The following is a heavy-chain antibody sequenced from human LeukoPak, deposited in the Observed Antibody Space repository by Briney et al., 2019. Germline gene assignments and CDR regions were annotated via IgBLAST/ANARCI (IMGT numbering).Heavy chain of an antibody. CDR3: AREYYGSGSYYNLDAFDI. D-gene: IGHD3-10*01. J-gene: IGHJ3*02. Sequence: SGTLSLTCAVSGGSISSSNWWSWVRQPPGKGLEWIGEIYHSGSTNYNPSLKSRVTISVDKSKNQFSLKLSSVTAADTAVYYCAREYYGSGSYYNLDAFDIWGQGTMVTVSS. V-gene: IGHV4-4*02. CDR1: GGSISSSNW. CDR2: IYHSGST.